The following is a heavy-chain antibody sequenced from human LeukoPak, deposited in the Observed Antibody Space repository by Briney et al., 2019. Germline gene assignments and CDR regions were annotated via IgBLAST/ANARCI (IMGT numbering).Heavy chain of an antibody. D-gene: IGHD1-20*01. CDR1: GGSISSSSYY. V-gene: IGHV4-39*07. CDR2: IYYSGST. J-gene: IGHJ3*02. CDR3: ARGRYNWNDWSLRGAFDI. Sequence: PSETLSLTCTVSGGSISSSSYYWGWIRQPPGKGLEWIGSIYYSGSTYYNPSLKSRVTISVDTSKNQFSLKLSSVTAADTAVYYCARGRYNWNDWSLRGAFDIWGQGTMVTVSS.